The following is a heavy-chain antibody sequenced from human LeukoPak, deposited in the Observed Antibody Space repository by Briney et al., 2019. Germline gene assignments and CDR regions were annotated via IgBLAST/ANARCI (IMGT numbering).Heavy chain of an antibody. CDR1: GGSISSYY. D-gene: IGHD1-26*01. Sequence: SETLSLTCTVSGGSISSYYWSWIRQPPGKGLEWIGYIYTSGSTNYNPSLKSRVTISVDTSKNQFSPKLSSVTAADTAVYYCARRSGVGAINDAFDIWGQGTMVTVSS. J-gene: IGHJ3*02. CDR2: IYTSGST. CDR3: ARRSGVGAINDAFDI. V-gene: IGHV4-4*09.